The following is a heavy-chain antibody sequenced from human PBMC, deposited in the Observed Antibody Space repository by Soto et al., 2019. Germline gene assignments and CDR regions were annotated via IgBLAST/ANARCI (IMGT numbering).Heavy chain of an antibody. CDR3: ASGTIFGVVIISQVAFDI. D-gene: IGHD3-3*01. CDR2: ISSSGSTI. CDR1: GFTFSDYY. V-gene: IGHV3-11*01. J-gene: IGHJ3*02. Sequence: GGSLRLSCAASGFTFSDYYMSWIRQAPGKGLEWVSYISSSGSTIYYADSVKGRFTISRDNAKNSLYLQMNSLRAEDTAVYYCASGTIFGVVIISQVAFDIWGQGTMVTVSS.